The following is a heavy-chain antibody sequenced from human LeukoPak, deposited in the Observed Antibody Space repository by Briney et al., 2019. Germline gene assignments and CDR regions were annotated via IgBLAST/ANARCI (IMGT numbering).Heavy chain of an antibody. V-gene: IGHV3-30-3*01. J-gene: IGHJ4*02. Sequence: GRSLRLSCAASGFTFSSYAMHWVRKAPGKGLEWVAVISYDGSNKYYADSVKGRFTISRDNSKNTLYLQMNSLRAEDTAVYYCARLVPAAFFDYWGQGTLVTVSS. CDR1: GFTFSSYA. CDR3: ARLVPAAFFDY. CDR2: ISYDGSNK. D-gene: IGHD2-2*01.